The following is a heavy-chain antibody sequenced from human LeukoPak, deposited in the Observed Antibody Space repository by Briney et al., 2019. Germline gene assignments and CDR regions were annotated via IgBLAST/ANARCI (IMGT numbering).Heavy chain of an antibody. V-gene: IGHV3-48*04. J-gene: IGHJ4*02. CDR2: ISSSDSTV. Sequence: GGSLRLSCAASGFTFSSYWMSWVRQAPGKGLEWISYISSSDSTVYYADSVKGRFTISRDNTKNSLYLQMNSLRAEDTAVYYCARDLSLGVVPDHFDYWGQGTLVTVSS. CDR3: ARDLSLGVVPDHFDY. D-gene: IGHD3-3*01. CDR1: GFTFSSYW.